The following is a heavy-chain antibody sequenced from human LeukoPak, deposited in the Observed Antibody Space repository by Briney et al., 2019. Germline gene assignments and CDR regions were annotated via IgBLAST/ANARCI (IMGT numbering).Heavy chain of an antibody. D-gene: IGHD6-19*01. V-gene: IGHV1-69*05. J-gene: IGHJ4*02. CDR3: ARDQGSGFDY. Sequence: ASVKVSCKASGGTFSSYAISWVRQAPGQGLEWMGGIIPIFGTANYAQKFQGRVTITTDESTSTAYMELSSLRSEDTGVYYCARDQGSGFDYWGQGTLVTVSS. CDR2: IIPIFGTA. CDR1: GGTFSSYA.